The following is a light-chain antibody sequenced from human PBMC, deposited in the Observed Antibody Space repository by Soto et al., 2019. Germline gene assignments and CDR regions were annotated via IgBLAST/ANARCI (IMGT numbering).Light chain of an antibody. Sequence: QSVLTQPASVSGSPGQSITISCTGTSSDLAIYNHVSWYQQHPGKAPKLLIYEVNNRPSGVSHRFSGSKSGNTASLTISGLQAEDEADYYCSSFASTHTYVFGTGTKVTVL. CDR1: SSDLAIYNH. J-gene: IGLJ1*01. V-gene: IGLV2-14*01. CDR2: EVN. CDR3: SSFASTHTYV.